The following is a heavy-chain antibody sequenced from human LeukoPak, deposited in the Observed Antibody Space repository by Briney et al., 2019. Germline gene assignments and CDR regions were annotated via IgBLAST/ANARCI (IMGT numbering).Heavy chain of an antibody. CDR3: AREGTAKGNYGMDV. Sequence: SETLSLTCAVSGGSISSGGYSWSWIRQPPGKGLEWIGYIYHSGSTYYNPSLKSRVTISVDRSKNQFSLKLSSVTAADTAVYYCAREGTAKGNYGMDVWGKGTTVTVSS. J-gene: IGHJ6*04. D-gene: IGHD5-18*01. V-gene: IGHV4-30-2*01. CDR2: IYHSGST. CDR1: GGSISSGGYS.